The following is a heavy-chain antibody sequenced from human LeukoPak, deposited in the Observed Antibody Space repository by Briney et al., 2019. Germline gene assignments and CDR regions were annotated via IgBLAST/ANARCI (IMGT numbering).Heavy chain of an antibody. CDR2: ISAYNGKT. D-gene: IGHD6-13*01. J-gene: IGHJ4*02. CDR1: GYTFTSYG. CDR3: ARGKVAAAFDY. Sequence: ASVKVSCKASGYTFTSYGISWVRQAPGQGLEWMGWISAYNGKTNYAQKFQGRVTMTTDTSSNTAYMDLRSLRSDDTAIFYCARGKVAAAFDYWGQGTLVTVSS. V-gene: IGHV1-18*01.